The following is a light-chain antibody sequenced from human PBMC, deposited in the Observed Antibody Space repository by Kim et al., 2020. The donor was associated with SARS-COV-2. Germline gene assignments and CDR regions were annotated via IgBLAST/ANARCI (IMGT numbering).Light chain of an antibody. CDR1: QSVNSGY. Sequence: SPGERAPHSCRASQSVNSGYLAWYQQKPGQSPRLLIYDTSSRATGIPDRFIGSGSGTDFTLTISRLEPEDFALYYCQQYGSSPRTFGQGTKVDIK. V-gene: IGKV3-20*01. CDR2: DTS. CDR3: QQYGSSPRT. J-gene: IGKJ1*01.